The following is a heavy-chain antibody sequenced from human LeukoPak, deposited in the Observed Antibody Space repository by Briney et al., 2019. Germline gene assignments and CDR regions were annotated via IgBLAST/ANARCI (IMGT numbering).Heavy chain of an antibody. D-gene: IGHD7-27*01. J-gene: IGHJ4*02. CDR3: ARGPPNWGYDY. Sequence: ASVKVSCKASGYTFTSYDFNWVRQATGQRPEWMGWMSPNSGDTGYAQKFQDRVTMTRNTSISTAYMELSSLRSDDTAVYYCARGPPNWGYDYWGPGTLVTVSA. CDR2: MSPNSGDT. V-gene: IGHV1-8*01. CDR1: GYTFTSYD.